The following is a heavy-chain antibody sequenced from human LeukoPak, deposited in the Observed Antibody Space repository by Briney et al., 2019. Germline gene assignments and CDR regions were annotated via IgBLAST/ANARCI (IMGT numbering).Heavy chain of an antibody. V-gene: IGHV1-18*01. CDR2: ISAHHGNT. CDR1: GYTFTTHG. CDR3: ARDGYFDL. J-gene: IGHJ2*01. Sequence: ASVKVSCKASGYTFTTHGIAWVRQAPGQPLEWIGWISAHHGNTNYAQSLQGRVTMTTDTFTNTAYMELRRLRSDDPAVYYCARDGYFDLWGRGTLVTVSS.